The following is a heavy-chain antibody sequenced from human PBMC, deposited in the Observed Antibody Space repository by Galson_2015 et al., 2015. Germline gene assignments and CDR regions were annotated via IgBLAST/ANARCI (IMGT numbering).Heavy chain of an antibody. V-gene: IGHV3-21*01. Sequence: SLRLSCAASGFTFSDYSVNWVRQAPGKGLEWVSSISSSGTYIYYADSVKGRFTISRDNAKNSLFLQMNTLRAEDTALYYCARDSGSSNYYYYYYYMDVWGKGTTVTVSS. CDR2: ISSSGTYI. CDR1: GFTFSDYS. J-gene: IGHJ6*03. CDR3: ARDSGSSNYYYYYYYMDV. D-gene: IGHD6-6*01.